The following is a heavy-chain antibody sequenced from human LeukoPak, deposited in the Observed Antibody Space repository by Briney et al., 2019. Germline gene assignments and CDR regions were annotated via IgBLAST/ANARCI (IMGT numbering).Heavy chain of an antibody. CDR1: GGSTSSYN. CDR2: IYYSGST. J-gene: IGHJ4*02. V-gene: IGHV4-59*01. D-gene: IGHD3-3*01. CDR3: ARGEYYDFWSGYLDY. Sequence: SETLSLTCTVSGGSTSSYNWSWIRQPPGKGLEWIGYIYYSGSTNYNPSLKSRVTISVDTSKNQFSLKLSSVTAADTAVYYCARGEYYDFWSGYLDYWGQGTLVTVSS.